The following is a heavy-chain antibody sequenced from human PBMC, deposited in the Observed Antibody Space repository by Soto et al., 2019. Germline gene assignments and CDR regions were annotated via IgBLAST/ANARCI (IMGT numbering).Heavy chain of an antibody. CDR1: GFTFSSYA. J-gene: IGHJ4*02. CDR2: ITGGGGGT. Sequence: EVQLLESGGGLVQPGGSLRLSCAASGFTFSSYAMSWVRQAPGKGLEWVSAITGGGGGTYYADSVKGRFTISRDNSKNTLCLQMNSLRAEDTAVYYGAKSGGNRYFDYWGQGTLVTVSS. CDR3: AKSGGNRYFDY. V-gene: IGHV3-23*01. D-gene: IGHD2-15*01.